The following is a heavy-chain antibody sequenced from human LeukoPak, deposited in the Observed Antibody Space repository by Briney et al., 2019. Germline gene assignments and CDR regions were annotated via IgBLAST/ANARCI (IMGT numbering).Heavy chain of an antibody. D-gene: IGHD1-7*01. CDR1: GYTFTSYD. J-gene: IGHJ5*02. Sequence: ASVKVSCKASGYTFTSYDINWVRQATGQGLEWMGWINPNSGGTNYAQKFQGRVTMTRDTSISTAYMELSRLRSDDTAVYYCARDPSLRELELRWFDPWGQGTLVTVSS. CDR2: INPNSGGT. CDR3: ARDPSLRELELRWFDP. V-gene: IGHV1-2*02.